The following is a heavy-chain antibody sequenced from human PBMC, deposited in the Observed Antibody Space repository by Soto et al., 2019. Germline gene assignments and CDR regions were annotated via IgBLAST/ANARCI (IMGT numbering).Heavy chain of an antibody. CDR1: GFTFSSYG. J-gene: IGHJ4*02. D-gene: IGHD5-18*01. CDR2: IWYDGSNK. Sequence: GGSLRLSCAASGFTFSSYGMHWVRQAPGKGLEWVAVIWYDGSNKYYADSVKGRFTISRDNSKNTLYLQMNSLRAEDTAVYYCARDWAMVFFFDYWGQGTLVTVSS. V-gene: IGHV3-33*01. CDR3: ARDWAMVFFFDY.